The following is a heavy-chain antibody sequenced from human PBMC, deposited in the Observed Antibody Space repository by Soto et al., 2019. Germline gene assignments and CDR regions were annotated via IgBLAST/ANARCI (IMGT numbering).Heavy chain of an antibody. CDR3: AREGIYGGNPELYFDY. J-gene: IGHJ4*02. V-gene: IGHV1-46*01. CDR2: INPSGGST. CDR1: GYTFTSYY. Sequence: ASVKVSCKASGYTFTSYYMHWVRQAPGQGLEWMGIINPSGGSTSYAQKFQGRVTMTRDTSTSTAYMELSSLRAEDTAVYYCAREGIYGGNPELYFDYWGQGTLVTVSS. D-gene: IGHD4-17*01.